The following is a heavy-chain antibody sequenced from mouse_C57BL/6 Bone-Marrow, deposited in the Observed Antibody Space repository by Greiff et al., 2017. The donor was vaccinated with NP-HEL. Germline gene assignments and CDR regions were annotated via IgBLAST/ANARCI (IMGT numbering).Heavy chain of an antibody. D-gene: IGHD1-1*01. V-gene: IGHV5-2*01. CDR1: EYAFPSHD. Sequence: EVQGVESGGGLVQPGESLKLSCESNEYAFPSHDMSWVRKTPEKRLELVAAINSDGGSTYYPDTMERRFIITRDNTKKTLYLQMSSLRSEDTALYYCARHGITTVVAHWYFDVWGTGTTVTVSS. J-gene: IGHJ1*03. CDR3: ARHGITTVVAHWYFDV. CDR2: INSDGGST.